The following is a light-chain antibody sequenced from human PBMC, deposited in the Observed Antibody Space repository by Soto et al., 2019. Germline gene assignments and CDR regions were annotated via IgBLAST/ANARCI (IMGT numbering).Light chain of an antibody. Sequence: EIVLTQSPCTLSLSPGERATLSCRASQSVSSSYLAWYQQKPGQAPRLLIYGASSMATGIPDRFSGSGSGTEFTLTISRLEPEDFAVYYCHQYDSYPLTFGGGTKVEIK. J-gene: IGKJ4*01. CDR3: HQYDSYPLT. CDR2: GAS. CDR1: QSVSSSY. V-gene: IGKV3-20*01.